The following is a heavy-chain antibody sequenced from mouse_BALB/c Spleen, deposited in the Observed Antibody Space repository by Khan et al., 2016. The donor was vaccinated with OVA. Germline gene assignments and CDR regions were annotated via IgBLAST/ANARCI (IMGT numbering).Heavy chain of an antibody. CDR1: GFSLTNYG. J-gene: IGHJ4*01. V-gene: IGHV2-6-1*01. CDR2: IWSDGSA. CDR3: ARQPYYHYYIMDY. D-gene: IGHD2-10*01. Sequence: VKQSGPGLVAPSQSLSITCTISGFSLTNYGVHWVRQPPGKGLEWLVVIWSDGSATYNSALKSRLSISKDNSKSQVFLKMNSLQTDDTAMYYCARQPYYHYYIMDYWGQGTSVTVSS.